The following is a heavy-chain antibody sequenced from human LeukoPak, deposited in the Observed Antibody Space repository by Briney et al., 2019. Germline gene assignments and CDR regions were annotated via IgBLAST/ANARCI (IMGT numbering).Heavy chain of an antibody. V-gene: IGHV3-30*02. CDR2: IRYDGSKK. D-gene: IGHD3-10*01. CDR1: GFTFSSYA. Sequence: PGRSLRLSCAASGFTFSSYAMHWVRQAPGKGLEWVAFIRYDGSKKYYVDSVKGRFTISRDNSKNTLYLQMNSLRAEDTAVYYCAKDGVPSRWFGRNYFDYWGQGTLVTVSS. CDR3: AKDGVPSRWFGRNYFDY. J-gene: IGHJ4*02.